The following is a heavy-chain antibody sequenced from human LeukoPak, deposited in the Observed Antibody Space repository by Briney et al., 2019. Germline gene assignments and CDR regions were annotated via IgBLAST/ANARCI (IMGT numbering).Heavy chain of an antibody. CDR2: ISSISGTI. CDR3: ASYNYYDSSGYYGRVY. D-gene: IGHD3-22*01. Sequence: GGSLRLSCAASGFTFSSYSMNWVRQAPGKGLEWVSYISSISGTINYADSVKGRFTISRDNAKNSLYLQMNSLRAEGTAVYYCASYNYYDSSGYYGRVYWGQGTLVTVSS. CDR1: GFTFSSYS. V-gene: IGHV3-48*04. J-gene: IGHJ4*02.